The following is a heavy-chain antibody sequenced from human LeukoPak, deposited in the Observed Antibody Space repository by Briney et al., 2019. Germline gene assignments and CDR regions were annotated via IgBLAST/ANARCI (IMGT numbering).Heavy chain of an antibody. CDR3: ARERWEGYSNYQGLDAFDI. Sequence: PGGSLRLSCAASGFTFTNAWMSWVRQAPGKGLEWVGRIKSKTDGGTTDYAAPVKGRFTISRDDSKTTPYLQMNSLRAEDTAVYYCARERWEGYSNYQGLDAFDIWGQGTMVTVSS. D-gene: IGHD4-11*01. V-gene: IGHV3-15*01. J-gene: IGHJ3*02. CDR1: GFTFTNAW. CDR2: IKSKTDGGTT.